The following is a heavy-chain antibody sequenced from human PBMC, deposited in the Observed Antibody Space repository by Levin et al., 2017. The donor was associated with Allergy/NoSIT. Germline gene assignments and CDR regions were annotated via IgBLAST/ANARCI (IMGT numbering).Heavy chain of an antibody. CDR3: ARVEDSIANWFDP. CDR2: INSDGSST. J-gene: IGHJ5*02. Sequence: GESLKISCAASGFTFSSYWMHWVRQAPGKGLVWVSRINSDGSSTSYADSVKGRFTISRDNAKNTLYLQMNSLRAEDTAVYYCARVEDSIANWFDPWGQGTLVTVSS. D-gene: IGHD6-6*01. V-gene: IGHV3-74*01. CDR1: GFTFSSYW.